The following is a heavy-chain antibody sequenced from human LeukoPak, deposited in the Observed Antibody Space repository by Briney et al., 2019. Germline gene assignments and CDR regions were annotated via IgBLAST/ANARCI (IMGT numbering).Heavy chain of an antibody. D-gene: IGHD3-10*01. CDR2: IYYSGST. Sequence: ESSETLSLTCTVSGVSISYYYWSWIRQPPGKGLEWIGHIYYSGSTNHNPSLKSRVTISLDTSKNQFSLMLSSVTAADTAVYYCANRRGDWYFDLWGRGTLVTASS. CDR3: ANRRGDWYFDL. CDR1: GVSISYYY. J-gene: IGHJ2*01. V-gene: IGHV4-59*01.